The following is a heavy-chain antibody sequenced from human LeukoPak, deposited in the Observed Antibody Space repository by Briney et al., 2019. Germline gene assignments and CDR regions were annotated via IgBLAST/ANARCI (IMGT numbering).Heavy chain of an antibody. D-gene: IGHD2-2*01. V-gene: IGHV4-59*08. CDR2: IYYSGST. CDR1: GGSISSYY. CDR3: ARSSTTDANHYYYYYMDV. Sequence: SETLSLTCTVSGGSISSYYWSWIRQPPGKGLEWIGYIYYSGSTNYNPSLKSRVTISVDTSKNQFSLKLSSVTAADTAVYYCARSSTTDANHYYYYYMDVWGRGTTVTVSS. J-gene: IGHJ6*03.